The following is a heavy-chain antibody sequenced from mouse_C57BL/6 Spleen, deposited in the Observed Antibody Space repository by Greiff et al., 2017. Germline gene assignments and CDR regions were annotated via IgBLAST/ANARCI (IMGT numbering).Heavy chain of an antibody. CDR2: ISYDGSN. Sequence: EVKVEESGPGLVKPSQSLSLTCSVTGYSITSGYYWNWIRQFPGNKLEWMGYISYDGSNNYNPSLKNRISITRDTSKNQFFLKLNSVTTEDTATYYCARDPDYYGSGFAYWGQGTLVTVSA. V-gene: IGHV3-6*01. D-gene: IGHD1-1*01. CDR3: ARDPDYYGSGFAY. CDR1: GYSITSGYY. J-gene: IGHJ3*01.